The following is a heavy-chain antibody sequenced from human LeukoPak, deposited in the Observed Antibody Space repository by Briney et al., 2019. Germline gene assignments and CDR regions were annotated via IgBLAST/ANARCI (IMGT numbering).Heavy chain of an antibody. V-gene: IGHV3-15*01. CDR2: IKSKTDGGTT. CDR3: TTESPPYNWNRDAFDI. CDR1: GFTFSNAW. D-gene: IGHD1-20*01. Sequence: GGSLRLSCAASGFTFSNAWMSWVRQAPGKGLEWVGRIKSKTDGGTTDYAAPVKGRFTISRDDSKNTLYLQMNSLKTEDTAVYYCTTESPPYNWNRDAFDIWGQGTMVTVSS. J-gene: IGHJ3*02.